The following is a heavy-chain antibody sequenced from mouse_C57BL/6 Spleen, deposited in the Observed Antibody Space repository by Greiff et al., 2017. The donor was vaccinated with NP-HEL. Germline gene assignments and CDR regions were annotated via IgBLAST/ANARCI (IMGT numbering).Heavy chain of an antibody. CDR2: IDPSDSYT. V-gene: IGHV1-69*01. Sequence: QVQLQQPGAELVMPGASVKLSCKASGYTFTSYWMHWVKQRPGQGLEWIGEIDPSDSYTNYNQQFKGKSTLTVDKSSSTAYMQLSSLTSEDSAVYDCARGRDSNYGYYYAMDYWGQGTSVTVSS. D-gene: IGHD2-5*01. CDR1: GYTFTSYW. CDR3: ARGRDSNYGYYYAMDY. J-gene: IGHJ4*01.